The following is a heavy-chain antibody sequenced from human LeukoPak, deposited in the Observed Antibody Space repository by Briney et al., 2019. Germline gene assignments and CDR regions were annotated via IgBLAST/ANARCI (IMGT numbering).Heavy chain of an antibody. CDR3: AREMVGATYYFDY. Sequence: SVKVSCKASGGTFSSYAISWVRQAPGQGLEWMGRIIPILGTANYAQKFQGRVTITADKSTSTAYMELSSLRSEDTAVYYCAREMVGATYYFDYWGQGTLVTVSS. D-gene: IGHD1-26*01. CDR2: IIPILGTA. CDR1: GGTFSSYA. J-gene: IGHJ4*02. V-gene: IGHV1-69*04.